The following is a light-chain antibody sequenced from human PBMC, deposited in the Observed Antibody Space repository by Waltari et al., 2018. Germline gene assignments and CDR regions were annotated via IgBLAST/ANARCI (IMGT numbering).Light chain of an antibody. CDR1: RSNLAYNY. V-gene: IGLV1-51*01. CDR2: DND. Sequence: QSVLTQPPSVSAAPGQTVTISCSGRRSNLAYNYVSWYRQLPGTAPKLLIYDNDKRPSGIPDRFSGSKSGTSATLGITGLQTGDEADYYCGTWDSSLTAVVFGGGTKLTVL. CDR3: GTWDSSLTAVV. J-gene: IGLJ2*01.